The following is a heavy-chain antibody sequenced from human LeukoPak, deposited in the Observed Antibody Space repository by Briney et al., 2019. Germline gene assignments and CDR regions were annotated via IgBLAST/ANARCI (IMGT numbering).Heavy chain of an antibody. V-gene: IGHV1-8*01. J-gene: IGHJ6*02. CDR1: GHTFTSYD. CDR3: ASHPRDSSSYYYYYGMDV. CDR2: MNPNSGNT. Sequence: ASVKVSCKASGHTFTSYDINWVRQATGQGLEWMGWMNPNSGNTGYAQKFQGRVTMTRSTSISTAYMELSSLRFEDTAVYYCASHPRDSSSYYYYYGMDVWGQGTTVTVSS. D-gene: IGHD6-13*01.